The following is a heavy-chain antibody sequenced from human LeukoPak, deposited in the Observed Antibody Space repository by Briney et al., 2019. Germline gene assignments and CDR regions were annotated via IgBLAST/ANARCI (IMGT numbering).Heavy chain of an antibody. V-gene: IGHV4-39*01. CDR1: GGSVSSSSYY. D-gene: IGHD2-8*01. CDR3: ASLYCTNGVCHQVHVDY. J-gene: IGHJ4*02. CDR2: IYYSGST. Sequence: SETLCLTCTVSGGSVSSSSYYWGWIRQPPGKGLEWIGSIYYSGSTYYNPSLKSRVTISVDTSKNQFSLKLSSVTAADTAVYYCASLYCTNGVCHQVHVDYWGQGTLVTVSS.